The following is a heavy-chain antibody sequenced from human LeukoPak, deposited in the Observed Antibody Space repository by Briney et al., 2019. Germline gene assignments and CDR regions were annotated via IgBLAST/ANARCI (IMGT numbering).Heavy chain of an antibody. CDR1: GYTFTRNY. CDR2: IYPREGGT. J-gene: IGHJ4*02. V-gene: IGHV1-46*01. CDR3: ARDQEGFDY. Sequence: ASVTVSCMASGYTFTRNYIHWVRPAPGQGVEVMAMIYPREGGTSYAQKFQGRVTVTRDTATSTVHRELSGLRSEDTAVYYCARDQEGFDYWGQGTLVTVSS.